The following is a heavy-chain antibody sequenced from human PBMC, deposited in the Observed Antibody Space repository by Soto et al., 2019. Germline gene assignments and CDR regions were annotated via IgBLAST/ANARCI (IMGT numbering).Heavy chain of an antibody. CDR2: ISSSGDRT. V-gene: IGHV3-23*01. CDR3: AKSNLYCSGTSCYVFDF. CDR1: GFTFSSYA. J-gene: IGHJ4*02. Sequence: EVQLLESGGGLVQPGGSLRLSCAASGFTFSSYAMNWVRQAPGKGLEWVSAISSSGDRTYYADSVKGRFTISRDNSKNTLYLQVNSLTADDTAVYYCAKSNLYCSGTSCYVFDFWGQGTLVTVSS. D-gene: IGHD2-2*01.